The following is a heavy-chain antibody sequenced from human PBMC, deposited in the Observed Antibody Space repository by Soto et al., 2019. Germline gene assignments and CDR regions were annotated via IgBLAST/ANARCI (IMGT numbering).Heavy chain of an antibody. V-gene: IGHV4-31*03. Sequence: SETLSLSCTVSGGSISSGGYYWSWIRQHPGKGLEWVGYSYYTGSSYYNPSLKGRVTISVDASKNQLSLRLASVTAADTAVYYCARDLRGYSRYDYLDYWGQGIPVTVSS. CDR3: ARDLRGYSRYDYLDY. J-gene: IGHJ4*02. CDR1: GGSISSGGYY. D-gene: IGHD5-12*01. CDR2: SYYTGSS.